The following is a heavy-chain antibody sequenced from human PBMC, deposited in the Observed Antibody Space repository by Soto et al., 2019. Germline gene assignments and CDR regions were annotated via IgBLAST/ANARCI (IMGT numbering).Heavy chain of an antibody. J-gene: IGHJ6*02. CDR2: INPNSGGT. CDR1: GYTFTGYY. CDR3: ARDGYGDYGGYYYYGMDV. Sequence: QVQLVQSGAEVKKPGASVKVSCKASGYTFTGYYMHWVRQAPGQGLEWMGWINPNSGGTNYAQKFQGWVTMTRDTSISTAYLELSRLRSDDTAVYYCARDGYGDYGGYYYYGMDVWGQGTMVTVSS. D-gene: IGHD4-17*01. V-gene: IGHV1-2*04.